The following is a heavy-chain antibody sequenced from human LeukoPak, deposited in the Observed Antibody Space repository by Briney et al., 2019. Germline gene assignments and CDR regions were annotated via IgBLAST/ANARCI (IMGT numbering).Heavy chain of an antibody. CDR2: IYPGDSDT. J-gene: IGHJ4*02. CDR3: ARQATIDGFDY. V-gene: IGHV5-51*01. D-gene: IGHD5-24*01. Sequence: GESLKISCKGSGYSFTSYWIGWVRQMPGKGLEWMGIIYPGDSDTRYSPSFQGQVTISADKSISNAYLQWSSLKASDTAVYYCARQATIDGFDYWGQGTLVTVSS. CDR1: GYSFTSYW.